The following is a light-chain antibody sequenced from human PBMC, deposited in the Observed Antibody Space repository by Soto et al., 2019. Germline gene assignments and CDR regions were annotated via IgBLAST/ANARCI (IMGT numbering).Light chain of an antibody. Sequence: EIVLMQSPGTLSLSPGERATLCCRASQSVGSSLAWYQQKPGQPPSLLIYDSSNRATGIPARFSGSGSGTDFTLTISSLEPEDFAVYYCQQRRELFTFGGGTKVDI. CDR1: QSVGSS. J-gene: IGKJ4*01. V-gene: IGKV3-11*01. CDR3: QQRRELFT. CDR2: DSS.